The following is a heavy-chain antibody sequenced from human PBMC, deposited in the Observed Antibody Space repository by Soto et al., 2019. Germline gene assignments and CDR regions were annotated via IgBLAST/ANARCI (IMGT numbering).Heavy chain of an antibody. V-gene: IGHV4-34*01. J-gene: IGHJ4*02. D-gene: IGHD3-10*01. CDR1: GGSFRAYY. Sequence: PSETLSLTCAVDGGSFRAYYWIWIRQKPGKGLEWIGEIHHSGSTNYKPSLKSRVTISVDTSKNQFSLELRSVTAADTAVYYCASYGTGSYYNGYYFDYWGQGTLVTVSS. CDR2: IHHSGST. CDR3: ASYGTGSYYNGYYFDY.